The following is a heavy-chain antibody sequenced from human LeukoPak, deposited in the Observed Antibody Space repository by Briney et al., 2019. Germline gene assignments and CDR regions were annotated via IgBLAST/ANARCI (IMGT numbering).Heavy chain of an antibody. Sequence: GGSLRLSCAASGFSFSTYGMRWVRQAPGKGLEWVAVISFDGSDQYYADSVKGRFTVSRDNSKNTLYLQMNSLRAEDTAVYYCAKNQWLASYFDYWGQGTLVTVSS. CDR2: ISFDGSDQ. V-gene: IGHV3-30*18. J-gene: IGHJ4*02. D-gene: IGHD6-19*01. CDR1: GFSFSTYG. CDR3: AKNQWLASYFDY.